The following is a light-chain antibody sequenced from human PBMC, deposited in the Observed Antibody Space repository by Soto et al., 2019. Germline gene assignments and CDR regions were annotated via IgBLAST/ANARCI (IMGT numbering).Light chain of an antibody. V-gene: IGKV1-39*01. J-gene: IGKJ2*01. CDR3: QQSYTSPFT. Sequence: DIQMTQSPSSLSASVGDRVTITCRASQPISTYLNWSQQRPGKAPKFLISATSTLQSGVPARFSGSGSGPGFTLTISSLSPADVGTYFCQQSYTSPFTFGQGTRLEI. CDR1: QPISTY. CDR2: ATS.